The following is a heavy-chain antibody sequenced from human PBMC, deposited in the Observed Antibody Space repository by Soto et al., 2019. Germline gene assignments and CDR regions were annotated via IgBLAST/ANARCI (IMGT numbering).Heavy chain of an antibody. CDR3: ARDGPVTTFDY. Sequence: SETLSLTCTVSGGSISSYYWSWIRQPPGKGLEWIGYIYYSGSTYYNPSLKSRVTISVDTSKNQFSLKLSSVTAADTAVYYCARDGPVTTFDYWGQGTLVTVSS. CDR2: IYYSGST. J-gene: IGHJ4*02. CDR1: GGSISSYY. V-gene: IGHV4-59*12. D-gene: IGHD4-17*01.